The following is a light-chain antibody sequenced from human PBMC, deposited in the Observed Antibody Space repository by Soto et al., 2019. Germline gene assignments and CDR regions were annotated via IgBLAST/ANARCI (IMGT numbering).Light chain of an antibody. V-gene: IGKV1-5*01. J-gene: IGKJ4*01. CDR3: PRTRT. Sequence: DFQMTQSPSTLSASVGDRVTITCRASQNINNWVAWYQQKPGKAPKFLIYDASTLQRGVPSRFSGSGFGTAFSRTICSLQADDFGSYYCPRTRTFGEGTKVEIK. CDR1: QNINNW. CDR2: DAS.